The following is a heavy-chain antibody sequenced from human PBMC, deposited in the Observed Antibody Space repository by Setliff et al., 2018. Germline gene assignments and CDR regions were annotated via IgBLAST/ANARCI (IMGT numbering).Heavy chain of an antibody. Sequence: GGSLRLSCAASGFTFSSYAMHWVRQAPGEGLEWVAIISYDEINKFYADSVKGRFTISRDNSKNTLYLQMNSLRAEDSAIYYCASSCSGSSCYAGLDYLGQGTLVTVSS. J-gene: IGHJ4*02. CDR3: ASSCSGSSCYAGLDY. V-gene: IGHV3-30*04. CDR2: ISYDEINK. CDR1: GFTFSSYA. D-gene: IGHD2-15*01.